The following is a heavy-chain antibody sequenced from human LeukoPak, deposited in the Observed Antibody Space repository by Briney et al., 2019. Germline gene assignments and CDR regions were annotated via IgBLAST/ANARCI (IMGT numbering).Heavy chain of an antibody. V-gene: IGHV4-30-2*01. Sequence: SQTLSLTCAVSGGSISSGGYSWSWIRQPPGKGLEWIGYIYHSGSTYYNPPLKSRVTISVDRSKNQFSLKLSSVTAADTAVYYCARGSLSFDYWGQGTLVTVSS. CDR3: ARGSLSFDY. J-gene: IGHJ4*02. CDR2: IYHSGST. CDR1: GGSISSGGYS.